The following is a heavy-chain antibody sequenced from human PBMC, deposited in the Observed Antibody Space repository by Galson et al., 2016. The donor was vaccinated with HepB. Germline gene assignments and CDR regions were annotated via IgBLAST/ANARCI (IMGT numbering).Heavy chain of an antibody. CDR2: IIPIFGTA. CDR3: ASAGTNGEVAADNWFDP. J-gene: IGHJ5*02. V-gene: IGHV1-69*13. CDR1: GGTFSTYS. D-gene: IGHD2-15*01. Sequence: VKVSCKASGGTFSTYSLSWVRQAPGQGLEWMGGIIPIFGTANYAQKFQGRVSITADESTSTAYMELSSLRSEDTAVYYCASAGTNGEVAADNWFDPWGQGTLVTVSS.